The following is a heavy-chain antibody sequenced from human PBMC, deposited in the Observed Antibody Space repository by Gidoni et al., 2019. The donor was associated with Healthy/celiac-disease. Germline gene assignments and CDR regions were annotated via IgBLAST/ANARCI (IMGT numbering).Heavy chain of an antibody. J-gene: IGHJ4*02. V-gene: IGHV5-51*01. CDR2: TYPGDSDT. Sequence: EVQLVQSGAEVKKPGESLKISCKGSGYSLTRYWIGWVRQMPGKGMEWMGSTYPGDSDTRYSPSFQGQVTISAVKSISTAYLQWSSLKASDTAMYYCARPDGNSYGYEYFDYWGQGTLVTVSS. CDR1: GYSLTRYW. D-gene: IGHD5-18*01. CDR3: ARPDGNSYGYEYFDY.